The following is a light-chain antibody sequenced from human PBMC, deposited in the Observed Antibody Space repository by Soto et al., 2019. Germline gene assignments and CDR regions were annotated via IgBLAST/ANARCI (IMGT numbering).Light chain of an antibody. CDR1: QSVTNY. V-gene: IGKV3-11*01. CDR2: DAS. Sequence: EIFLTQSPDTLSLSPGERATLSCRASQSVTNYIAWYQQRPGQAPRLLIYDASNRATGVPARFSGSGSGTDFTLTISGLEPEDFAVYYCQQRSNWLLTFGQGTRREIK. CDR3: QQRSNWLLT. J-gene: IGKJ5*01.